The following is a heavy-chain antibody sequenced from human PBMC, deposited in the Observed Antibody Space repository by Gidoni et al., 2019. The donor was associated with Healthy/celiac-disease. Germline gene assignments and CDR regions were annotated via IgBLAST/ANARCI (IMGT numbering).Heavy chain of an antibody. D-gene: IGHD3-22*01. CDR1: GGSISSGGYS. CDR3: ARDKRSSGYYEGGVISWFDP. V-gene: IGHV4-30-2*01. J-gene: IGHJ5*02. CDR2: IYHSGGS. Sequence: QLQLQESGSGLVKPSQTLSLTCAVSGGSISSGGYSWSWIRQPPGKGLEWIGYIYHSGGSYYNPSLKSRVTISVDRSKNQFSLKLSSVTAADTAVYYCARDKRSSGYYEGGVISWFDPWGQGTLVTVSS.